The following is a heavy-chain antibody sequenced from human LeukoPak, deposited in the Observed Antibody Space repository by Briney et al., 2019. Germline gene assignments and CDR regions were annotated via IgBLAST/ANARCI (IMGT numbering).Heavy chain of an antibody. Sequence: GGSLRLSYAASRFTFTAHWMIWLRQAPGTGLEWVANTKQDGSEKYYIDSVKRRFTISRDNAKNSLYLQMNTLRVEDTAVYFCSRESNTGIVTHFDVWGQGRMVTVSS. CDR2: TKQDGSEK. CDR3: SRESNTGIVTHFDV. J-gene: IGHJ3*01. CDR1: RFTFTAHW. V-gene: IGHV3-7*01. D-gene: IGHD2/OR15-2a*01.